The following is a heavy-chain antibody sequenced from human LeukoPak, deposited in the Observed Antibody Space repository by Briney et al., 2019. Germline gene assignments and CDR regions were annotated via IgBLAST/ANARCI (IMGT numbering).Heavy chain of an antibody. CDR2: IIPIFGTA. CDR1: GGTFSSYA. J-gene: IGHJ6*02. Sequence: SVKVSCKASGGTFSSYAISWVRQAPGQGLEWMGGIIPIFGTANYAQKFQGRVTITADESTSTAYMELNSLGAEDTAVYYCARRNAMDVWGQGTTVIVFS. V-gene: IGHV1-69*13. CDR3: ARRNAMDV.